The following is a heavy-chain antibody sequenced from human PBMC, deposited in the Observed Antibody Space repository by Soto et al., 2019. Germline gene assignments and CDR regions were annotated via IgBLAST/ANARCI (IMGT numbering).Heavy chain of an antibody. D-gene: IGHD4-17*01. CDR1: GFTFTTSA. CDR3: AVAHDDYGDYVFGDYYYMDA. Sequence: SVQVSCKPSGFTFTTSAIQWVRQARGQRLEGIGWIVVGSGNTNYAQKFQERVTITRDMSTSTAYMELSSLRSDDTAVYYCAVAHDDYGDYVFGDYYYMDAWGKGTTVTVSS. J-gene: IGHJ6*03. CDR2: IVVGSGNT. V-gene: IGHV1-58*02.